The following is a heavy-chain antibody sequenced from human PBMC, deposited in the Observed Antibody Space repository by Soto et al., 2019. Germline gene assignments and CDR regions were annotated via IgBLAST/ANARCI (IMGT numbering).Heavy chain of an antibody. Sequence: LRLSCEASGFTFRTYAMTWVRQAPGKGLEWVSVINDSGSGTAYADSVKGRFTISRDNSKNTLFLHMNSLRDEDTAVYYCTNRYGGLEYWGRGTLVTVSS. CDR1: GFTFRTYA. J-gene: IGHJ4*02. V-gene: IGHV3-23*01. CDR2: INDSGSGT. D-gene: IGHD3-16*01. CDR3: TNRYGGLEY.